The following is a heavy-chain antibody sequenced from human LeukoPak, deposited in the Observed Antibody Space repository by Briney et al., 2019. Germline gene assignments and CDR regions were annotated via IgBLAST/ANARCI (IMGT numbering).Heavy chain of an antibody. CDR3: ARGAVHDYTGYYYYGMDV. J-gene: IGHJ6*02. V-gene: IGHV1-8*01. Sequence: GASVKVSCKASGYTFTSDDINWVRQATGQGLEWMGWMNPNSGNTGYAQKFQGRVTMTRNTSISTAYMELSSLRSEDTAVYYCARGAVHDYTGYYYYGMDVWGQGTTVTVSS. CDR1: GYTFTSDD. D-gene: IGHD4-11*01. CDR2: MNPNSGNT.